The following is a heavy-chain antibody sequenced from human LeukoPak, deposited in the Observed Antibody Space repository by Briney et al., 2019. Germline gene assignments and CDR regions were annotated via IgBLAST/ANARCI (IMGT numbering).Heavy chain of an antibody. Sequence: PSETLSLTCAVSPGSFSTYYWSWLRQPPGKGLEWLGEINHSGATNYNPSLKSRVTISVDTSKNYFSLKLSSVTAADTAVYYCARDLFLGYWGQGTLVTVPS. CDR1: PGSFSTYY. CDR3: ARDLFLGY. V-gene: IGHV4-34*01. D-gene: IGHD3-3*01. CDR2: INHSGAT. J-gene: IGHJ4*02.